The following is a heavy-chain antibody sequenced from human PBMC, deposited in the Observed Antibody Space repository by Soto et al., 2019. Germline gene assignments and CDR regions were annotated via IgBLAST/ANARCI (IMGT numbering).Heavy chain of an antibody. J-gene: IGHJ6*02. CDR1: GFTFSSYA. CDR3: ARDFIVVVVAAPHHGMDV. CDR2: ISYDGSNK. V-gene: IGHV3-30-3*01. D-gene: IGHD2-15*01. Sequence: PGGSLRLSCAASGFTFSSYAMHWVRQAPGKGLEWVAVISYDGSNKYYADSVKGRFTISRDNSKNTLYLQMNSLRAEDTAVYYCARDFIVVVVAAPHHGMDVWGQGTTVTVSS.